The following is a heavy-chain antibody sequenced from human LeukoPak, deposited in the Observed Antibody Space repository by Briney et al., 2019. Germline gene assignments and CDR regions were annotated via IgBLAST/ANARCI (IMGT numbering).Heavy chain of an antibody. CDR2: IWYDGSNK. Sequence: GRSLRLSCAASRFTFSSHGMPWVPQAPGKGLEWEAAIWYDGSNKYYADSVRGRFTISRDNSKNTLYLQMNSLRAEDTAVYYCARGAQVGATDAFDIWGQGTLVTVSS. J-gene: IGHJ3*02. CDR1: RFTFSSHG. V-gene: IGHV3-33*01. D-gene: IGHD1-26*01. CDR3: ARGAQVGATDAFDI.